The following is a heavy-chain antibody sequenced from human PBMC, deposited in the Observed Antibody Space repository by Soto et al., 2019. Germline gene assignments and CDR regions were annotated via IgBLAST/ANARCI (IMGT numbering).Heavy chain of an antibody. CDR1: GGSISSGDYY. V-gene: IGHV4-30-4*01. CDR3: AREEGRYFDWLYDY. J-gene: IGHJ4*02. D-gene: IGHD3-9*01. CDR2: IYYSGST. Sequence: QVQLQESGPGLVKPSQTLSLTCTVSGGSISSGDYYWSWIRQPPGMGLEWVGYIYYSGSTYYNPSIKSRVTISVDTSKNQFALKLSSVTAADTAVYYCAREEGRYFDWLYDYWGQGTLVTVSS.